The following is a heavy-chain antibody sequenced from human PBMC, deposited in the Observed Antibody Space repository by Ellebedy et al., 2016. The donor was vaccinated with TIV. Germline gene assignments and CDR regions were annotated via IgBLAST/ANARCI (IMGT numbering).Heavy chain of an antibody. V-gene: IGHV3-48*02. CDR2: IVGTGTTT. CDR3: ARRGNYLGDAFDI. CDR1: EFTFSCYS. D-gene: IGHD1-26*01. Sequence: GGSLRLSXAASEFTFSCYSMNWVRQAAGKGLEWISYIVGTGTTTYYADSVKGRFTISRDNSKNSLFLQMNSLRDDDTAVYYCARRGNYLGDAFDIWGQGAMVIVSS. J-gene: IGHJ3*02.